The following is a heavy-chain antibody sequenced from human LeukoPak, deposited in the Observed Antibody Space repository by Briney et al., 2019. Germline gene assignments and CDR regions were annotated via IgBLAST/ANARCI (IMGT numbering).Heavy chain of an antibody. V-gene: IGHV3-23*01. Sequence: SGGSLRLSCAASGYAFSSHGLTWVRQAPGKGLEWVSTINGPGDNPYYAETVKGRFTISRDNPKNTLYLQMHSLRAEDTAIYYCAKVSVCYGCYLDFWGQGTLVTVS. D-gene: IGHD3-16*01. CDR1: GYAFSSHG. J-gene: IGHJ4*02. CDR3: AKVSVCYGCYLDF. CDR2: INGPGDNP.